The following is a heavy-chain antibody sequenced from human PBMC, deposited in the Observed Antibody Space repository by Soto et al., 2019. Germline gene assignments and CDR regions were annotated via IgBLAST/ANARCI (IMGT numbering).Heavy chain of an antibody. Sequence: SETLSLTCTVSGGSMSTSDYYWGWIRQTPGKGLEYIGNIDYRGTASYNPSLASRVTISLDKSNNQFSLRLSSVTAADTAVYYCARAYSPGSWGQGTLVTVSS. CDR3: ARAYSPGS. CDR2: IDYRGTA. D-gene: IGHD5-18*01. V-gene: IGHV4-39*07. J-gene: IGHJ5*02. CDR1: GGSMSTSDYY.